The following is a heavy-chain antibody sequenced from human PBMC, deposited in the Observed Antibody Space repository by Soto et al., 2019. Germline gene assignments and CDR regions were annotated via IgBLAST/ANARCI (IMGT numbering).Heavy chain of an antibody. CDR3: SGALGGEYYARRSWYSAY. Sequence: GESLKISCKGSGYKFIDYWIGWVRPVPGKGLEWMGSIYPGDFDIKYGPSCHGQVTISADKSITTVYLQWSRLKASDTGIYYCSGALGGEYYARRSWYSAYWGQGTQVTVSS. J-gene: IGHJ4*02. CDR2: IYPGDFDI. V-gene: IGHV5-51*01. CDR1: GYKFIDYW. D-gene: IGHD3-16*01.